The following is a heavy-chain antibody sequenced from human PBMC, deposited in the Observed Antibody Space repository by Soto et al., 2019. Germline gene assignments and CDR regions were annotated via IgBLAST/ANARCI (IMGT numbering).Heavy chain of an antibody. Sequence: QVQLQQWGAGLLKPSETLSLTCAVYGGSFSGYYWSWIRQPPGKGLEWIGEINHSGSTNYNPSLKSRVTIPVDTSKNQFSLKLSYVTAADKAVYYCARGSVVVVPAARRRFSYGMDVWGQGTTVTVSS. D-gene: IGHD2-2*01. V-gene: IGHV4-34*01. CDR3: ARGSVVVVPAARRRFSYGMDV. J-gene: IGHJ6*02. CDR1: GGSFSGYY. CDR2: INHSGST.